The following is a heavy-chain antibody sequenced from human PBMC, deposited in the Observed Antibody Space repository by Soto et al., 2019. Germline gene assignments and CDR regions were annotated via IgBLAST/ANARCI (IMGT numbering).Heavy chain of an antibody. D-gene: IGHD6-19*01. CDR1: GFTFSDSG. Sequence: GGSLRLSCAASGFTFSDSGMSWVRQAPGKGLEWVAFISSGSPYMYYADSVKGRATISRDNAKNSLYLQMSSLRGDDTAVYFCARSRSHWLAIHYWGQGTPVTVSS. J-gene: IGHJ4*02. CDR3: ARSRSHWLAIHY. V-gene: IGHV3-21*01. CDR2: ISSGSPYM.